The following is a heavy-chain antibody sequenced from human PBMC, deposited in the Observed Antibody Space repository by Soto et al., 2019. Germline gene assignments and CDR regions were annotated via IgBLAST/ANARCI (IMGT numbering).Heavy chain of an antibody. V-gene: IGHV3-48*02. CDR3: ARDGVAEIDY. D-gene: IGHD2-15*01. Sequence: EVQLVESGGGLVQPGGSLRLSFAASGFTFRGYNMNWVRQAPGKGPEWVSYISSSSSTIYYADSVKGRFTISRDNAKNSLYLQMNSLRDEDTAVYYCARDGVAEIDYWGQGTLVTVSS. CDR1: GFTFRGYN. J-gene: IGHJ4*02. CDR2: ISSSSSTI.